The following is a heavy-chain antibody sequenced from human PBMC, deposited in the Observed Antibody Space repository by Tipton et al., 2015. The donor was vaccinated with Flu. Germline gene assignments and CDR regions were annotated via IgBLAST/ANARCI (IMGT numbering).Heavy chain of an antibody. CDR3: AKEVLGYRSGGSCAPD. V-gene: IGHV3-23*01. Sequence: SLRLSCAASGFTFSSYAMSWVRQAPGKGLEWVSAISGSGGSTYYADSVKGRFTISRDNSKNTLYLQMNSLRAEDTAVYYCAKEVLGYRSGGSCAPDWGQGTLVTVSS. D-gene: IGHD2-15*01. CDR2: ISGSGGST. J-gene: IGHJ4*02. CDR1: GFTFSSYA.